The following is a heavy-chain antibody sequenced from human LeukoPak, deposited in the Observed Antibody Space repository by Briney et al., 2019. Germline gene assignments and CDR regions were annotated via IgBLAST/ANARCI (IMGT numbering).Heavy chain of an antibody. CDR3: AKSNGYGLVDI. CDR2: IYYSGST. J-gene: IGHJ3*02. V-gene: IGHV4-39*07. CDR1: GFTFSSYG. Sequence: PWGSLRLSCAASGFTFSSYGMHWVRQPPGKGLEWIGSIYYSGSTYYSPSLRSRVTISLDTSRNQFSLKLNSVTAADTAVYYCAKSNGYGLVDIWGQGTMVTVSS. D-gene: IGHD3-10*01.